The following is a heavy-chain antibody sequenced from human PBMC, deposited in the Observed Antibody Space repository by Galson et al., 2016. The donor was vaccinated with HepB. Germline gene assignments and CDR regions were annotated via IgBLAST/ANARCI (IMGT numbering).Heavy chain of an antibody. Sequence: LSLTCRVSTDSMKNSDWSWLRQPPGKGLEWVGYIYYSGNTNYNPSLMSRVIISIDTSKKQFSLTLRSVTAADTAVYYCARGQQLDYWGQGTLVTVSS. CDR1: TDSMKNSD. J-gene: IGHJ4*02. V-gene: IGHV4-59*01. CDR2: IYYSGNT. CDR3: ARGQQLDY. D-gene: IGHD4-11*01.